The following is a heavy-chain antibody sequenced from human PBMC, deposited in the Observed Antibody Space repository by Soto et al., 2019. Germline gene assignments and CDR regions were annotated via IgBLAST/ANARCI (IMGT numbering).Heavy chain of an antibody. J-gene: IGHJ3*02. CDR3: ATYYYVPPDAFDI. V-gene: IGHV1-69*13. Sequence: SVKVSCKASGGTFSSYAISWVRQAPGQGLEWMGGIIPIFGTANYAQKFQGRVTITADESTSTAYMELSSLRSEDTAVYYCATYYYVPPDAFDIWGQGTMVTVSS. CDR2: IIPIFGTA. D-gene: IGHD3-10*02. CDR1: GGTFSSYA.